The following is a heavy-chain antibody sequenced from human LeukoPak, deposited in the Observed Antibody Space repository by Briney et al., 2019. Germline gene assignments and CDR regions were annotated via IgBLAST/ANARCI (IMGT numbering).Heavy chain of an antibody. CDR3: ARRGAYSSSWYRQLYYYYYYMDV. CDR1: GGSFSGYY. Sequence: PSETLSLTCAVYGGSFSGYYWSWIRQPPGKGLEWIGEINHSGSTNYNPSLKSRVTISVDTSKNQFSLKLSSVTAADTAVYYCARRGAYSSSWYRQLYYYYYYMDVWGKGTTVTISS. J-gene: IGHJ6*03. D-gene: IGHD6-13*01. V-gene: IGHV4-34*01. CDR2: INHSGST.